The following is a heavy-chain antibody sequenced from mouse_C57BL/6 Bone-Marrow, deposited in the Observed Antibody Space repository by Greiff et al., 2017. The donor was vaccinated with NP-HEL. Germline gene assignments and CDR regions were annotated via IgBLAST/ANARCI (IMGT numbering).Heavy chain of an antibody. J-gene: IGHJ3*01. Sequence: VQLQQSGPELVKPGASVKMSCKASGYTFTDYNMHWVKQSHGKSLEWIGYINPNNGGTSYNQKFKGKATLTVNKSSSTAYMELRSLTSEDSAVYYCARMENYYGNYLAWFAYWGQGTLVTVSA. CDR1: GYTFTDYN. CDR2: INPNNGGT. CDR3: ARMENYYGNYLAWFAY. V-gene: IGHV1-22*01. D-gene: IGHD2-1*01.